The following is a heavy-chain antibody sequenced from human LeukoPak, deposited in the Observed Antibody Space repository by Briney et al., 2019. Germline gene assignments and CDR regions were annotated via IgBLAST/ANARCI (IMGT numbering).Heavy chain of an antibody. CDR3: AKEVRYFDWLLSYYFDY. CDR1: GFTFSSYA. D-gene: IGHD3-9*01. CDR2: ISGSGGST. J-gene: IGHJ4*02. V-gene: IGHV3-23*01. Sequence: GGSLRLSCAASGFTFSSYAMSWVRQAPGKGLQWVSTISGSGGSTYYADSVKGRFTISRDNSRNTLYLQMNSLRAEDTAVYYCAKEVRYFDWLLSYYFDYWGQGTLVTVSS.